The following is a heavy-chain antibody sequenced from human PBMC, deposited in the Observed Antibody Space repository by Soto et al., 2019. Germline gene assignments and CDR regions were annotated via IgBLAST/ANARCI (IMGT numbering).Heavy chain of an antibody. V-gene: IGHV3-33*03. Sequence: AGGSLRLSCAASGFPFSSYGMHWVRQAPGKGLDWVGVIWYDGSNKDYAESVKGRFTISRDNSKNILYLQMNSLRADDTAVYYCASSINWGQGTLVTVSS. CDR3: ASSIN. CDR2: IWYDGSNK. CDR1: GFPFSSYG. J-gene: IGHJ4*02.